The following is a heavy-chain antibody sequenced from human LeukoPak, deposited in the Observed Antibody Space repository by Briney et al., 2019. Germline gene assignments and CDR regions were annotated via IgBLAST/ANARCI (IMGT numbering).Heavy chain of an antibody. D-gene: IGHD7-27*01. V-gene: IGHV3-53*01. Sequence: QPGGSLRLSCAASGFTVITSFMSWVRQAPGKVLEWTSVIYNDGTTYYADSVKGRFTISRDNPKNTLYLQMNTLRAEDTAVYYCTKTGGPWDWGQGTLVTVSS. J-gene: IGHJ4*02. CDR3: TKTGGPWD. CDR2: IYNDGTT. CDR1: GFTVITSF.